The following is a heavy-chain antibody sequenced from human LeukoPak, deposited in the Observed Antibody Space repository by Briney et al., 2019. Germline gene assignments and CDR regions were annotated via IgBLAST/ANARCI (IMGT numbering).Heavy chain of an antibody. CDR2: ISGSGGNI. CDR1: GFTLSTYA. CDR3: AKDRSAGLTLGVYVYFDF. J-gene: IGHJ4*02. Sequence: GGSLRLSWTSSGFTLSTYAMSWVRQAPGKRLEWVSAISGSGGNIFYADSVKGRFTISRDNSKNTLYLEMHSLRADDTAIYHCAKDRSAGLTLGVYVYFDFWGQGTLVTVSA. D-gene: IGHD2-8*01. V-gene: IGHV3-23*01.